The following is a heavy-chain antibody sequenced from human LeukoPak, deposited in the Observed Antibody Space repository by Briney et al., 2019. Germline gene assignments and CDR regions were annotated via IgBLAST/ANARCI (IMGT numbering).Heavy chain of an antibody. D-gene: IGHD6-6*01. CDR3: ARGPSSGAFDI. Sequence: GASVKVSCKVSGYTFTDYFMHWLRQAPGQGREWMGWINTNSGGTKSAHKFLGRVTMTRDTSISTAYMELSRLISDDAAVYYCARGPSSGAFDIWGQGAMVTVSS. V-gene: IGHV1-2*02. CDR1: GYTFTDYF. CDR2: INTNSGGT. J-gene: IGHJ3*02.